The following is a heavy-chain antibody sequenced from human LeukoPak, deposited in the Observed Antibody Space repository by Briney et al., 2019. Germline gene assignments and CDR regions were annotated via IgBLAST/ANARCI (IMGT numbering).Heavy chain of an antibody. CDR2: IIPIFGTA. Sequence: ASVKVSCKASGGTFSSYAISWVRQAPGQGLEWMGGIIPIFGTANYAQKFQGRVTITTDESTSTAYMELSSLRSEDTAVYYCARDYRTYYYDSSSPFDAFDIWGQGTMVTVSS. J-gene: IGHJ3*02. CDR1: GGTFSSYA. V-gene: IGHV1-69*05. D-gene: IGHD3-22*01. CDR3: ARDYRTYYYDSSSPFDAFDI.